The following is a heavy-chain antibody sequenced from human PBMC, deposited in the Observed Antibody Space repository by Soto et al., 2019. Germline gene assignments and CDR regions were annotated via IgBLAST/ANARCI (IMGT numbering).Heavy chain of an antibody. J-gene: IGHJ4*02. V-gene: IGHV3-23*01. CDR1: GFTFSSYA. CDR2: ISGSGGST. D-gene: IGHD6-19*01. CDR3: AKDTPIFGSGFYYFDY. Sequence: GGSLRLSCAASGFTFSSYAMSRVRQAPGKGLEWVSAISGSGGSTYYADSVKGRFTISRDNSKNTLYLQMNSLGAEDTAVYYCAKDTPIFGSGFYYFDYWGQGTLVTVSS.